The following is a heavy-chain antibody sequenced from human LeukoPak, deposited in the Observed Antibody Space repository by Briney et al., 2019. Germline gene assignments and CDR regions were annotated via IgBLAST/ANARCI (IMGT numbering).Heavy chain of an antibody. CDR1: GFTFSSYA. D-gene: IGHD3-9*01. Sequence: GGSLRLSCAASGFTFSSYAMSWVRQAPGKGLEWVSAISGSGGSTYYADSVKGRFTISRDNSKNTLYLQMNSLRAEDTAVYYCAKTMGAYDILTGYLYYYYMDVWGKGTTVTVSS. J-gene: IGHJ6*03. CDR3: AKTMGAYDILTGYLYYYYMDV. CDR2: ISGSGGST. V-gene: IGHV3-23*01.